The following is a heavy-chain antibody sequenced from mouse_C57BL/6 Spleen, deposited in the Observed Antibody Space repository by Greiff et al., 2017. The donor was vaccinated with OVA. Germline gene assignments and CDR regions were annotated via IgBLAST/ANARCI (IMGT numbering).Heavy chain of an antibody. V-gene: IGHV1-69*01. J-gene: IGHJ1*03. CDR2: IDPSDSYT. CDR1: GYTFTSYW. Sequence: QVQLQQPGAELVMPGASVKLSCKASGYTFTSYWMHWVKQRPGQGLEWIGEIDPSDSYTNYTQKFKGKSTLTVDKSSSTAYMQLSSLTSEDSAVYYCASRAWYFDVWGTGTTVTVSS. CDR3: ASRAWYFDV.